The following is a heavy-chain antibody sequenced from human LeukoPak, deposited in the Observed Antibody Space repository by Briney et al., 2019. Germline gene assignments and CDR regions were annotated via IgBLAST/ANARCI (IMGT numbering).Heavy chain of an antibody. J-gene: IGHJ4*02. CDR1: GFTFSSYA. CDR3: ARDRVGATDYFDY. D-gene: IGHD1-26*01. Sequence: PGGSLRLSCAASGFTFSSYAMSWVRQAPGKGLEWVPAISGSGGSTYYADSVKGRFTISRDNSKNTLYLQMNSLRAEDTAVYYCARDRVGATDYFDYWGQGTLVTVSS. CDR2: ISGSGGST. V-gene: IGHV3-23*01.